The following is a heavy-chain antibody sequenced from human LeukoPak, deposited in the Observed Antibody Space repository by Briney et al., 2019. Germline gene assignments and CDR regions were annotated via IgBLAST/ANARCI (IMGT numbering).Heavy chain of an antibody. CDR1: GYSFTGHY. J-gene: IGHJ4*02. V-gene: IGHV1-2*02. D-gene: IGHD2-2*01. Sequence: ASVKVSCKASGYSFTGHYMHWVRQAPGQGLEWMGWINPKSGGTNYAQKFQGRVTMTRDTSISTAYMELSRLRSDDTAVYYCARIGIVVVPGEGFDYWGQGTLVTVSS. CDR2: INPKSGGT. CDR3: ARIGIVVVPGEGFDY.